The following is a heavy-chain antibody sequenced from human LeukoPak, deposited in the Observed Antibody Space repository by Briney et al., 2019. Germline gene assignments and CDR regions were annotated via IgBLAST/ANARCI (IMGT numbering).Heavy chain of an antibody. V-gene: IGHV3-30*02. CDR2: IRYDGSTK. Sequence: GGSLRLFCAASGFTFSNYGMHWVRQAPGRGLEWVAVIRYDGSTKYYADSVKGRFTISRDNSKNMLYLQMNSLRAEDTAVYYCAANFDFWGQGTLVTVSS. J-gene: IGHJ4*02. CDR1: GFTFSNYG. CDR3: AANFDF.